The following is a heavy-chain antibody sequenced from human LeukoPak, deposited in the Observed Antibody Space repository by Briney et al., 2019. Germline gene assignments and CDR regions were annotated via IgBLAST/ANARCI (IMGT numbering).Heavy chain of an antibody. J-gene: IGHJ3*02. D-gene: IGHD3-10*01. CDR3: ARNLWFGGSFDI. Sequence: GGSLRLSCAASGFLFSKYWMTWVRQAPGKGLEWVANIKEDDSEIYYVESVKGRFTISRDNAKNSLYLEMSSLRVEDTAVYYCARNLWFGGSFDIWGQGTMVTVSS. V-gene: IGHV3-7*01. CDR1: GFLFSKYW. CDR2: IKEDDSEI.